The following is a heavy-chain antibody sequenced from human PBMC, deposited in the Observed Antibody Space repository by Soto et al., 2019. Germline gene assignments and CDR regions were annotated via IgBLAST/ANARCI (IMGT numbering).Heavy chain of an antibody. CDR1: GASISTCGYS. CDR3: ARGDRYSGSFSDYFDP. D-gene: IGHD1-26*01. CDR2: IYESGRT. Sequence: SETLSLTCIVSGASISTCGYSWSWIRQPPGKGPEWIGYIYESGRTYYKPSLKSRASISMDKSRNKFSVRLTSVTAAATAVYFCARGDRYSGSFSDYFDPWGQGTLVTVSS. J-gene: IGHJ5*02. V-gene: IGHV4-30-2*01.